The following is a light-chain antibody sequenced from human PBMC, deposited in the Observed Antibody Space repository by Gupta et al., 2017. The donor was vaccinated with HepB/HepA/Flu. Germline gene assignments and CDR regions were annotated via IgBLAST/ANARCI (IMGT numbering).Light chain of an antibody. Sequence: YELTQPPSVSVSPGQTASITCSGNKLGAKYACWYQQKPGQPPVLVIYQDTKRPSGIPERFSGSNSGNTATLTISGTQAMDEADYYCQAWDSRTGVFGGGTKLTVL. J-gene: IGLJ2*01. V-gene: IGLV3-1*01. CDR2: QDT. CDR3: QAWDSRTGV. CDR1: KLGAKY.